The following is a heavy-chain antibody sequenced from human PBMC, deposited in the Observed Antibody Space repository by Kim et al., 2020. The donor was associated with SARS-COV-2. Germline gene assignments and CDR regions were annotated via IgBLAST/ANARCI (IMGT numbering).Heavy chain of an antibody. CDR2: IFFSGST. V-gene: IGHV4-39*01. D-gene: IGHD3-22*01. Sequence: SETLSLTCTVTGGSFGSSYYWCWSRQPPGKVLWCIGSIFFSGSTYRNPSLKSRVTISVDTSKHQFSLKLTSVTAADTAIYYCARQKGYYDSSGYPDYWG. CDR1: GGSFGSSYY. J-gene: IGHJ4*01. CDR3: ARQKGYYDSSGYPDY.